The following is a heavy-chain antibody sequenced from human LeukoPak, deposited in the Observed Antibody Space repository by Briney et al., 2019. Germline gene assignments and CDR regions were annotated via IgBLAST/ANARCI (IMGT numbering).Heavy chain of an antibody. V-gene: IGHV1-2*06. J-gene: IGHJ4*02. CDR3: ARILGTLRSYYFDY. D-gene: IGHD3-16*01. CDR1: GYTFTGYY. CDR2: INPNSGGT. Sequence: ASVKVSCKASGYTFTGYYMHWVRQAPGQGLEWMGRINPNSGGTNYAQKFQGRVTMTRDTSISTAYTELSRLRSDDTAVYYCARILGTLRSYYFDYWGQGTLVTVSS.